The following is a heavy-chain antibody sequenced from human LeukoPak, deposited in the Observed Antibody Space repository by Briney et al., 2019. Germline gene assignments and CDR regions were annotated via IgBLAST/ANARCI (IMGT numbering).Heavy chain of an antibody. CDR3: TTNKRILVGYFFLEQ. CDR2: IEHDGDDK. Sequence: GGSLRLSCAASGFTFSNYAMSWVRQAPGRGLEWLAFIEHDGDDKKYADSVNGRFTVSRDNSKNTLYLQINSPRTEDTAVYYCTTNKRILVGYFFLEQWSQGTPVTVSS. D-gene: IGHD3-9*01. V-gene: IGHV3-30*02. J-gene: IGHJ4*02. CDR1: GFTFSNYA.